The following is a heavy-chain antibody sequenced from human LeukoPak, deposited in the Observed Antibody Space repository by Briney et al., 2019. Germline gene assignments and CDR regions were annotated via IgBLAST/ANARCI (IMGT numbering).Heavy chain of an antibody. D-gene: IGHD1-26*01. CDR1: GFTVSANY. CDR3: ARQKVGATWHLDY. CDR2: IYIGGDT. V-gene: IGHV3-53*04. J-gene: IGHJ4*02. Sequence: GGSLRLSCAVSGFTVSANYMNWVRQAPGKGLEWVSVIYIGGDTYYADSVKGRFTISRHNSKNTLYLQMNSLKLEDTAVYYCARQKVGATWHLDYWGQGTLVTVSS.